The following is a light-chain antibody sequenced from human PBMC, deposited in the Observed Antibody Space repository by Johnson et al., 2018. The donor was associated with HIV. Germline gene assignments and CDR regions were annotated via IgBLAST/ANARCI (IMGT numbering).Light chain of an antibody. V-gene: IGLV1-51*01. Sequence: QSVLTQPPSVSAAPGQKVTISCSGSSSNIGNNYVSWYQQFPGTAPKLLIYDNNKRPSGIPDRFSGSKSGTSATLGITGLQTGDEAYYYCGTWDSSLSAGINYVFGTGTKVTVL. CDR2: DNN. CDR3: GTWDSSLSAGINYV. CDR1: SSNIGNNY. J-gene: IGLJ1*01.